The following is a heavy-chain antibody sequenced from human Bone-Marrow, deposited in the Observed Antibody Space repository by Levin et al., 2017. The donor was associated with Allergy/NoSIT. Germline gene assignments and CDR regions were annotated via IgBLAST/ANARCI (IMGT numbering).Heavy chain of an antibody. V-gene: IGHV2-5*02. J-gene: IGHJ4*02. CDR1: GFSLSTSGVG. D-gene: IGHD1-26*01. CDR2: IYWDDDK. CDR3: AYLGATTRGVDY. Sequence: SGPTLVKPTQTLTLTCTFSGFSLSTSGVGVGWIRQPPGKALEWLALIYWDDDKRYSPSLKSRLTITKDTSKNQVVLTMTNMDPVDTATYYCAYLGATTRGVDYWGQGTLVTVSS.